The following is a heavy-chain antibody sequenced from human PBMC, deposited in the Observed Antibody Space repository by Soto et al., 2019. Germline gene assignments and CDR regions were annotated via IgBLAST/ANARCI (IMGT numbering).Heavy chain of an antibody. J-gene: IGHJ4*02. CDR2: ISYDGSNK. V-gene: IGHV3-30*18. Sequence: PGGSLRLSCAASGFTFSSYGMHWVRQAPGKGLEWVAVISYDGSNKYYADSVKGRFTISRDNSKNTLYLQMNSLRAEDTAVYYCAKDHRRYYYDSSGYSNYWGQGTLVTVSS. CDR3: AKDHRRYYYDSSGYSNY. CDR1: GFTFSSYG. D-gene: IGHD3-22*01.